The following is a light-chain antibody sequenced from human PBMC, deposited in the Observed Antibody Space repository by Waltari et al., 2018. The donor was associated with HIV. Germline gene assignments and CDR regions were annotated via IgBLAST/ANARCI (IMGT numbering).Light chain of an antibody. CDR1: SSNVGSDDL. J-gene: IGLJ1*01. Sequence: QSALTQPASVSGSPGQSITITCTGTSSNVGSDDLVAWYQQHPGEAPTLIIYEFTKRPSGVSNRFSGSKSGNTASLTISGLQAEDEADYYCCSCPRSGIRYVFGTGTKVTVL. CDR3: CSCPRSGIRYV. V-gene: IGLV2-23*02. CDR2: EFT.